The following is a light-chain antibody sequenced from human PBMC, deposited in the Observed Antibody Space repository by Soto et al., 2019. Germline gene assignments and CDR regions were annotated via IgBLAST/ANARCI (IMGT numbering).Light chain of an antibody. CDR2: GAS. V-gene: IGKV3-20*01. CDR3: QQYNNWPL. J-gene: IGKJ5*01. CDR1: PSVSGSN. Sequence: EIVLTQSPGTLSLSPGERATLSCRASPSVSGSNLAWYQQKPGQAPRLLIYGASNRATGIPDRFSGSGSGTDFTLTISRLEPEDFAVYYCQQYNNWPLFGQGTRLEIK.